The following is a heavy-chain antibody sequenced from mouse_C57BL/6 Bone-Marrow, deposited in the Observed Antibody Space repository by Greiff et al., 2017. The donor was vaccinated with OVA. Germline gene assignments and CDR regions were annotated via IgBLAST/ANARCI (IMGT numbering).Heavy chain of an antibody. Sequence: VQLQQSGPELVKPGASVKLSCKASGYTFTSYDINWVKQRPGQGLEWIGWIYPRDGSTKYNEKFKGKATLTVDTSSSTAYMELHSLTSEDSAVYFCARASYSKGFAYWGQGTLVTVSA. J-gene: IGHJ3*01. V-gene: IGHV1-85*01. CDR1: GYTFTSYD. CDR3: ARASYSKGFAY. CDR2: IYPRDGST. D-gene: IGHD2-5*01.